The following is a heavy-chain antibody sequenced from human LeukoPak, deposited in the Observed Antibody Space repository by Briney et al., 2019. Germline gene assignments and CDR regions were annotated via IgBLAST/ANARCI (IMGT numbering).Heavy chain of an antibody. V-gene: IGHV4-34*01. CDR3: ARLLKWLES. J-gene: IGHJ3*01. CDR2: INHSGST. CDR1: GFTFSDYY. Sequence: LRLSCAASGFTFSDYYMNWIRQPPGKGLEWIGEINHSGSTNYNPSLKSRVTISVDTSKNQFSLKLSSVTAADTAVYYCARLLKWLESWGQGTMVTVSS. D-gene: IGHD6-19*01.